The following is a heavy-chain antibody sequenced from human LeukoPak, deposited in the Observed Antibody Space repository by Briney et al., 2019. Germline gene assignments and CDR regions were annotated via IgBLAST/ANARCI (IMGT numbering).Heavy chain of an antibody. D-gene: IGHD1-26*01. Sequence: ASVKVACKVSGYTLTELSMHWVRQAPGKGLEWMGGFDPEDGETIYTQKFQGRVTMTEDTSTDTAYMELSSLRSEDTAVYYCATDTGGSFTWAFDIWGQGIMVTVSS. J-gene: IGHJ3*02. CDR1: GYTLTELS. V-gene: IGHV1-24*01. CDR3: ATDTGGSFTWAFDI. CDR2: FDPEDGET.